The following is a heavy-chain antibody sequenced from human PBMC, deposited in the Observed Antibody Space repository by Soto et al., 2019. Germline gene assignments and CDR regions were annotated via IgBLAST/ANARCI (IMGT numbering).Heavy chain of an antibody. D-gene: IGHD3-22*01. Sequence: GGSLRLSCAASGFTFSSYSMNWVRQAPGKGLEWDSSISSSSSYIYYADKMKGRYTNSRDNAKNSLYLQMNSLRAEDTAVYYCARDLKGYFSDYWGQGTLGTVSS. CDR3: ARDLKGYFSDY. J-gene: IGHJ4*02. V-gene: IGHV3-21*01. CDR2: ISSSSSYI. CDR1: GFTFSSYS.